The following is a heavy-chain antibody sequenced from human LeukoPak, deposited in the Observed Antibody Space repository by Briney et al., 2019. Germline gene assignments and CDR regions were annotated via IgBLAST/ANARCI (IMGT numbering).Heavy chain of an antibody. V-gene: IGHV3-23*01. J-gene: IGHJ4*02. D-gene: IGHD1-26*01. CDR2: ISGSGGST. CDR1: GVTFSSYA. Sequence: HPGGSLRLSCAASGVTFSSYAMSWVRQAPGKGLEWVSAISGSGGSTYYADSVKGRFTISRDNSKNTLYLQMNSLRAEDTAVYYCAKDHGIVGALLLLPYRDYFDYWGQGTLVTVSS. CDR3: AKDHGIVGALLLLPYRDYFDY.